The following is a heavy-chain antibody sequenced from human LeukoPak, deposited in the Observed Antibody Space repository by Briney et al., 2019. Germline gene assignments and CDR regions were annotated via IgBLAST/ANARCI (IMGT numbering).Heavy chain of an antibody. V-gene: IGHV3-23*01. CDR2: LSVSGDST. CDR3: AKSLEPTYYYDSSGYYWAFDY. Sequence: GGSLRLPYAASGFTFSSYAMSWVRQAPGKGLEGGSALSVSGDSTFYADSVKGRFTISRDNSKNTLYLQMNSLRAEDTAVYYCAKSLEPTYYYDSSGYYWAFDYWGQGTPVTVSS. D-gene: IGHD3-22*01. J-gene: IGHJ4*02. CDR1: GFTFSSYA.